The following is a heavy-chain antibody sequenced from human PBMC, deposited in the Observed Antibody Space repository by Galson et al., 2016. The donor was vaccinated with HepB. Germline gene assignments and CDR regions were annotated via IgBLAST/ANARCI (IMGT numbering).Heavy chain of an antibody. CDR2: ISGSGGST. D-gene: IGHD6-13*01. V-gene: IGHV3-23*01. Sequence: SLRLSCAASGFTFSSYAMSWVRQAPGKGLEWVSAISGSGGSTHYADSVKGRFTISRDNSKNTLYLQMKSLRDEDTTVYYCASEGLSTCWYMPLYDFDPWGQGTLVTVSS. CDR1: GFTFSSYA. CDR3: ASEGLSTCWYMPLYDFDP. J-gene: IGHJ5*02.